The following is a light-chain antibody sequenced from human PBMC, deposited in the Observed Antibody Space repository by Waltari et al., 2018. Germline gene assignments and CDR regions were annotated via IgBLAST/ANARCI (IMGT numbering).Light chain of an antibody. Sequence: EIQMTQSPSSLSTSVGDRVTITCPTSQDISNNLNWYQQKPGKAPKLLIYAASNLETGVPSRFSGSGSGTNFTFTISSLQPEDIATYYCQQHDNLPLAFGGGTKVEIK. CDR2: AAS. CDR1: QDISNN. V-gene: IGKV1-33*01. J-gene: IGKJ4*01. CDR3: QQHDNLPLA.